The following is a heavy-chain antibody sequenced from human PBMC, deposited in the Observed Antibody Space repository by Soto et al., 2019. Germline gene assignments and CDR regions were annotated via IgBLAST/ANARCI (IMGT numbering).Heavy chain of an antibody. CDR2: IYYSGST. J-gene: IGHJ4*02. D-gene: IGHD2-15*01. CDR1: GGSISSYY. CDR3: ARVDCSGGSCYSFDY. V-gene: IGHV4-59*01. Sequence: SETLSLTCTVSGGSISSYYWSWIRQPPGKGLEWIGYIYYSGSTNYNPSLKSRVTISVDTSKNQFSLKLSSVTAADTAVYYCARVDCSGGSCYSFDYWGQGTLVTVSS.